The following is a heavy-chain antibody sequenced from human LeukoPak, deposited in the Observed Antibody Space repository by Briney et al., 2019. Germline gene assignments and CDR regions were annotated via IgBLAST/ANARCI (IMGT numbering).Heavy chain of an antibody. V-gene: IGHV3-23*01. Sequence: GGSLRLSCAASGFTFSSYAMSWVRQAPGKGLEWVSAISGSGGSTYYADSVKGRFTISRDNSKNTLYLQMNSLRAGDTAVYYCARGPGYIVVVPAAIPWGQGTLVTVSS. CDR2: ISGSGGST. CDR1: GFTFSSYA. CDR3: ARGPGYIVVVPAAIP. D-gene: IGHD2-2*01. J-gene: IGHJ5*02.